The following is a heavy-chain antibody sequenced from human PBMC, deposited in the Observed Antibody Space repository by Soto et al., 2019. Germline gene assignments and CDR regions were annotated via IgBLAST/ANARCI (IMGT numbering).Heavy chain of an antibody. Sequence: PSEPLSLTCTVSGGSSSSYYWSWIPQPTGKGLDWIGYIYYSGSTNYNPSLKSRVTISVDTSKNQSSLKLSSVTAADTAVYYCARGRYYYDSSGDYYYYGMDVWGQGTTVTVSS. J-gene: IGHJ6*02. V-gene: IGHV4-59*01. D-gene: IGHD3-22*01. CDR2: IYYSGST. CDR3: ARGRYYYDSSGDYYYYGMDV. CDR1: GGSSSSYY.